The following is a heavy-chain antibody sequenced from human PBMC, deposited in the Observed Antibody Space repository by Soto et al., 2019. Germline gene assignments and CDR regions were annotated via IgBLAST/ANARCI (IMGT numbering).Heavy chain of an antibody. J-gene: IGHJ6*02. CDR3: ARSIAAAGPGDYYYGMDV. CDR1: GGSISSGDYY. CDR2: IYYSGST. V-gene: IGHV4-30-4*01. D-gene: IGHD6-13*01. Sequence: PSETLSLTCTVSGGSISSGDYYWSWIRQPPGKGLEWIGYIYYSGSTYYNPSLKSRVTISVDTSKNRFSLKLSSVTAADTAVYYCARSIAAAGPGDYYYGMDVWGQGTTVTVSS.